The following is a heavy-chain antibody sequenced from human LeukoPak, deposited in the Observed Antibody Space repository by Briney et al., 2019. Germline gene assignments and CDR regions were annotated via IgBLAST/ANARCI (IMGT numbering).Heavy chain of an antibody. D-gene: IGHD4-17*01. V-gene: IGHV2-70*11. J-gene: IGHJ4*02. CDR2: IDWDDDK. CDR3: ARTRVNLHGNYVAHNFDY. CDR1: GFSLSSKGIC. Sequence: ESGPALVKPTETLTLTCSFSGFSLSSKGICVNWIRQPPGKALEWLARIDWDDDKYYSTSLKTRLTISKDTSKNQVVLTTTNVDPVDTATYYCARTRVNLHGNYVAHNFDYWGQGTLVAVSS.